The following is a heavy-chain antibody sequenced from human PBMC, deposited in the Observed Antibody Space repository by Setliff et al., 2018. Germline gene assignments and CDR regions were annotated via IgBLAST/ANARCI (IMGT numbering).Heavy chain of an antibody. CDR3: ARGINSVSWTPKY. V-gene: IGHV4-59*08. D-gene: IGHD6-13*01. Sequence: SETLSLTCTVSGGSISSYHWSWIRQPPGKGLEWIGYIYYSGSTNYNPSLKSRVTISVDTSKNQFSLTLRSVTAADTAMYYCARGINSVSWTPKYWGRGTLVTVSS. J-gene: IGHJ4*02. CDR2: IYYSGST. CDR1: GGSISSYH.